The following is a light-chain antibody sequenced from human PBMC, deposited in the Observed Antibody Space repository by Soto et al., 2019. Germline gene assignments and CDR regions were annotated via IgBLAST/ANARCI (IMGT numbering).Light chain of an antibody. CDR1: PSVTNY. J-gene: IGKJ5*01. V-gene: IGKV3-11*01. CDR2: GAF. Sequence: EIVLTQSPATLSLSPGERATLSCRASPSVTNYLAWYQQKPGQAPRLVIYGAFNRATGIPARFSGSGSGTDFTLTISSLEPEDFAVYYCHQRNIWPPVTFGQGTRLEIK. CDR3: HQRNIWPPVT.